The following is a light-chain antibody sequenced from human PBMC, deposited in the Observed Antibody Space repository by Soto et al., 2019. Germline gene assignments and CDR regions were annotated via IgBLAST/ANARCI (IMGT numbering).Light chain of an antibody. Sequence: QSALTQPASVSGSPGQSITISCTGTNSDIGGYNYVSWYQQHPGKAPKLMIYDVSNRPSGVSYRFSGSKSGNTASLTISGLPAEDEADYYCSSYTSRSTLAVFGGGTKLTVL. CDR1: NSDIGGYNY. CDR2: DVS. CDR3: SSYTSRSTLAV. V-gene: IGLV2-14*03. J-gene: IGLJ2*01.